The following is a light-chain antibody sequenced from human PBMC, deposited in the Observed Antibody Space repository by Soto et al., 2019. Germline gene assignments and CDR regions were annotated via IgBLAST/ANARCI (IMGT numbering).Light chain of an antibody. J-gene: IGLJ7*01. CDR1: SSNIGTGFG. CDR3: QSYDSGLSAVV. Sequence: QSVLTQPPSVSGAPGQRVTISCTGSSSNIGTGFGVHWYQQIPGTAPKLLIYGTTNRPSGVPDRFSGSKSGTSASLAITGLQAEDEADYYCQSYDSGLSAVVFGGGTQLTVL. CDR2: GTT. V-gene: IGLV1-40*01.